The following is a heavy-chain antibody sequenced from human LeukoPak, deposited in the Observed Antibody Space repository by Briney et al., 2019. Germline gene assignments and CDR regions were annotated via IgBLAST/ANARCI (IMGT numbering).Heavy chain of an antibody. D-gene: IGHD6-19*01. V-gene: IGHV4-39*01. J-gene: IGHJ4*02. CDR2: IYYSGST. Sequence: SETLSLTCTVSVGYISSRSYYWGWIRQPPGKGLEWIGSIYYSGSTYYNPSLKSRVTISVDTSKNQFSLKLSSVTAADTAVYYCARRQRAVAGPFDYWGQGTLVTVSS. CDR1: VGYISSRSYY. CDR3: ARRQRAVAGPFDY.